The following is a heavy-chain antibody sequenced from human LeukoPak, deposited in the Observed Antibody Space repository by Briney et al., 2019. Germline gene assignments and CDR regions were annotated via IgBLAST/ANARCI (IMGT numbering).Heavy chain of an antibody. CDR1: GGSISSYY. V-gene: IGHV4-59*01. CDR2: IYYSGST. CDR3: ARDERSRYYYMDV. Sequence: PSETLSLTCTVSGGSISSYYWSWIRQPPGKGLEWIGYIYYSGSTKYNPSLKSRATISVDTSKNQFSLKLSSVTAADTAVYYCARDERSRYYYMDVWGKGTTVTVSS. J-gene: IGHJ6*03.